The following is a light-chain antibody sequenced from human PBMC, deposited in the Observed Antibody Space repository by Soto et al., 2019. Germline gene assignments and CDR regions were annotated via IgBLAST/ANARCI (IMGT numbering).Light chain of an antibody. J-gene: IGLJ2*01. CDR1: NIGSKS. CDR3: QVWDTSNDHVV. CDR2: DDS. Sequence: SYVLTQPPSVSVAPGQTASIACGGDNIGSKSVHWYQQKPGQAPVLVVFDDSDRPSGIPERFSGSNSGNTATLTISRVEVGDEADYYCQVWDTSNDHVVFGGGTKLTVL. V-gene: IGLV3-21*02.